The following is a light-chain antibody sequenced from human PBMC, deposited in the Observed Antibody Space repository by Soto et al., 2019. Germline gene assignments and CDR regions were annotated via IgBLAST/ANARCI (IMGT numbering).Light chain of an antibody. Sequence: QLVLTQSPSASASLGASVKLTCTLSSGHSSNAIAWHQQQPEKGPRYLMKLNSDGSHNKGDGIPDRFSGSSSGAERYLTIPTLQSEDEADYYCHTCATGIQVFGGGTKVTVL. V-gene: IGLV4-69*01. J-gene: IGLJ3*02. CDR2: LNSDGSH. CDR1: SGHSSNA. CDR3: HTCATGIQV.